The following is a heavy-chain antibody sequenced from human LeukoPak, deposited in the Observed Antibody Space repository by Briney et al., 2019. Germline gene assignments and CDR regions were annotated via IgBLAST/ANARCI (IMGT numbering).Heavy chain of an antibody. CDR2: ISYDGSNK. V-gene: IGHV3-30*04. J-gene: IGHJ4*02. CDR1: GFTFSSYA. CDR3: AREALAYYYGSGSSYFDY. D-gene: IGHD3-10*01. Sequence: GGSLRLSCAASGFTFSSYAMHWVRQAPGKGLEWVAVISYDGSNKYYADSVKGRFTISRDNSKNTLYLQMNSLRAEDTAVYYCAREALAYYYGSGSSYFDYWGQGTLVTVSS.